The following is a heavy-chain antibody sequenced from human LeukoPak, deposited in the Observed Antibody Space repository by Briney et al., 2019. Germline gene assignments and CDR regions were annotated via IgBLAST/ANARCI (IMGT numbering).Heavy chain of an antibody. V-gene: IGHV5-51*01. J-gene: IGHJ4*02. CDR1: GYNFKNYW. CDR3: AKTYYYGSGSPPGYFDY. CDR2: IYPGDSDT. Sequence: GEALKISCKGSGYNFKNYWIAWVRQMPGKGLEWMRIIYPGDSDTRYSPSFQGQVTFSADKSISTAYLQWSSLKASDTAIYYCAKTYYYGSGSPPGYFDYWGQGTLVTVSS. D-gene: IGHD3-10*01.